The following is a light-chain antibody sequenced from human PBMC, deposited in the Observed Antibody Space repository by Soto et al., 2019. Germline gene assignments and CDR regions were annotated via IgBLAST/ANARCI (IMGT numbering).Light chain of an antibody. CDR3: QHYNSSPKT. J-gene: IGKJ5*01. Sequence: DIQMTQSPSTLSASVGDRVTITCRASQSISSWLAWYQQKPGKAPKLLIYKASSLESGVPSRFSGSGSGTDFTLAISSLQPDDFATYYCQHYNSSPKTFGQGTRLEIK. V-gene: IGKV1-5*03. CDR2: KAS. CDR1: QSISSW.